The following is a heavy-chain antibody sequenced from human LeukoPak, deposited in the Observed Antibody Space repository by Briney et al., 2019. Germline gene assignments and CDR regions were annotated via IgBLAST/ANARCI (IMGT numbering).Heavy chain of an antibody. V-gene: IGHV3-7*01. CDR3: ARDLFNSGFLDY. Sequence: QSGGSLRLFCAASGFTFNTYWMSWVRQAPGKGLEWVANIRQDGSEKYYVDSVKGRFTISRDNAKHSLYLQMNSLRDEDTAVYYCARDLFNSGFLDYWGQGTLVTVSS. CDR2: IRQDGSEK. J-gene: IGHJ4*02. CDR1: GFTFNTYW. D-gene: IGHD6-19*01.